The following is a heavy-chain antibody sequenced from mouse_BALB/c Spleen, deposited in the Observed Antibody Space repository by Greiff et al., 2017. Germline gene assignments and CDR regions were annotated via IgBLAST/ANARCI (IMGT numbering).Heavy chain of an antibody. Sequence: VQLQQSGPELVKPGASVKMSCKASGYTFTSYVMHWVKQKPGQGLEWIGYINPYNDGTKYNEKFKGKATLTSDKSSSTAYMKLSSLTSEDSAVYYCARGLRQYYFDYWGQGTTLTVSA. V-gene: IGHV1-14*01. D-gene: IGHD2-2*01. CDR1: GYTFTSYV. J-gene: IGHJ2*01. CDR3: ARGLRQYYFDY. CDR2: INPYNDGT.